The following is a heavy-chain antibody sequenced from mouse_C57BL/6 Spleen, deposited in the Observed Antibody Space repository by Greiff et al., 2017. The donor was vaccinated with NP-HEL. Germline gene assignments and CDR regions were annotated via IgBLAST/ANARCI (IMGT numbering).Heavy chain of an antibody. Sequence: QVQLQQSGAELVKPGASVKLSCKASGYTFTSYWMHWVKQRPGQGLEWIGMIHPNSGSTNYNEKFKSKATLTVDKSSSTAYMQLSSLTSEDSAVDYCARGVSSGSWFAYWGQGTLVTVSA. CDR2: IHPNSGST. V-gene: IGHV1-64*01. J-gene: IGHJ3*01. CDR1: GYTFTSYW. CDR3: ARGVSSGSWFAY. D-gene: IGHD3-2*02.